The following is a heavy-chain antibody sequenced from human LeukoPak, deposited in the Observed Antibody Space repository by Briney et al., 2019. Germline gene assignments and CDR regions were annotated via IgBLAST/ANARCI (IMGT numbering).Heavy chain of an antibody. CDR2: IKPNSGGT. J-gene: IGHJ4*02. V-gene: IGHV1-2*02. D-gene: IGHD4-23*01. Sequence: ASVKVSCKASGYTFTGYHMHWVRQAPGHGLEWMGWIKPNSGGTNYAQKFQGRVTMTSDTSISTAYMELSRLRSDHTAVYYCARGYLVGLYGGNSEFGYWGQGTLVTVSS. CDR3: ARGYLVGLYGGNSEFGY. CDR1: GYTFTGYH.